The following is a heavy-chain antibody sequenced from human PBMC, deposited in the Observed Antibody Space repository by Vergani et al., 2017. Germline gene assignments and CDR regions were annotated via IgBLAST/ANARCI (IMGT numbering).Heavy chain of an antibody. CDR2: INHSGST. CDR3: ARVSLPGIAAAGRYYYYYMDV. D-gene: IGHD6-13*01. CDR1: GGSFSGYY. Sequence: QVQLQQWGAGLLKPSETLSLTCAVYGGSFSGYYWSWIRQPPGKGLEWIGEINHSGSTNYNPSLKSRVTISVDTSKNQFSLKLSSVTAADTAVYYCARVSLPGIAAAGRYYYYYMDVWGQGTMVTVSS. V-gene: IGHV4-34*01. J-gene: IGHJ6*03.